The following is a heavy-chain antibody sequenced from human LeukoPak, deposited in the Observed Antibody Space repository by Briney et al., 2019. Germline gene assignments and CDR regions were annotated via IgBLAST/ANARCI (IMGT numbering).Heavy chain of an antibody. Sequence: SETLSLTCAVYGGSFSGYYWSWIRQPPGKGLEWIGEINHSGSTNYNPSLKSRVTISVDTSKNQFSLKLSSVTAADTAVYYCARLTPLTDYWGQGTLVTVSS. V-gene: IGHV4-34*01. D-gene: IGHD1-14*01. CDR1: GGSFSGYY. CDR3: ARLTPLTDY. J-gene: IGHJ4*02. CDR2: INHSGST.